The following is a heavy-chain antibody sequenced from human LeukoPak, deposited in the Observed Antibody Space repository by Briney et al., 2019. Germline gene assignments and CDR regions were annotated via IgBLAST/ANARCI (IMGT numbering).Heavy chain of an antibody. J-gene: IGHJ3*02. D-gene: IGHD3-3*01. Sequence: GESLKISCKGPGYSFTSYWIGWVRQMPGKGLEWMGIIYPGDSDTRYSPSFQGQVTISADKSISTAYLQWSSLKASDTAMYYCARVHDFWSGYPNAFDIWGQGTMVTVSS. V-gene: IGHV5-51*01. CDR1: GYSFTSYW. CDR3: ARVHDFWSGYPNAFDI. CDR2: IYPGDSDT.